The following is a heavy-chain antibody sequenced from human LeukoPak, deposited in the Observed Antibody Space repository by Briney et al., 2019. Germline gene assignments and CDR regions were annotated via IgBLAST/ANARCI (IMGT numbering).Heavy chain of an antibody. D-gene: IGHD3-10*01. J-gene: IGHJ4*02. Sequence: ASVKVSCKTSGYRITNIHWVRQAPGQRLEWMGWISAANGYTKYSQKFQGRVTITRDTSASTDYMELSSLRFEDTAVYYCAAWAGAPVGDFSGPLDFWGQGTLVTVSS. CDR2: ISAANGYT. CDR3: AAWAGAPVGDFSGPLDF. CDR1: GYRITN. V-gene: IGHV1-3*01.